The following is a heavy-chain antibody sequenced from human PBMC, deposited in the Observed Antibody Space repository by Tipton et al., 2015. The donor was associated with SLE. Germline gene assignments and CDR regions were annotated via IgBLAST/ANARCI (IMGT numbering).Heavy chain of an antibody. CDR2: IYTSGST. CDR1: AGSISSGSYY. Sequence: TLSLTCTVSAGSISSGSYYWSWIRQPAGKGLEWIGYIYTSGSTNYNPSLKSRVTISVDTSKNQFSLKLSSVTAADTAVYYCAREYSSGWYAFDIWGQGTMVTVSS. V-gene: IGHV4-61*09. CDR3: AREYSSGWYAFDI. D-gene: IGHD6-19*01. J-gene: IGHJ3*02.